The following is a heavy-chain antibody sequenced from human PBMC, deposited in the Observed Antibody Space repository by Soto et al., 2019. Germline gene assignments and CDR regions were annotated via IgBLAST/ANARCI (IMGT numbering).Heavy chain of an antibody. Sequence: SQTLSLTCAISGDSVSSNSAAWNWIRQSPSRGLEWLGRTYYRSKWYNDYAVSVKSRITIDPDTSKNQFSLQLNSVTPEDTAVYYCAVSGWDYYYYGMDVWGQGTTVTVSS. CDR2: TYYRSKWYN. V-gene: IGHV6-1*01. J-gene: IGHJ6*02. CDR1: GDSVSSNSAA. CDR3: AVSGWDYYYYGMDV. D-gene: IGHD6-19*01.